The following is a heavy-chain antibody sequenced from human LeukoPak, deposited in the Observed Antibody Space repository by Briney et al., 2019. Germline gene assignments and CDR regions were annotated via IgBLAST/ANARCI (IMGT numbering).Heavy chain of an antibody. CDR3: ARDKAVTTEVTQHFQH. CDR1: GYTFTSYG. CDR2: ISAYNGNT. D-gene: IGHD4-23*01. Sequence: GASVKVSCKAYGYTFTSYGISWVRQAPGQGLEWMGWISAYNGNTKYAQKLQGRVTMTTDTSTSTAYMELRSLRSDDTAVYYCARDKAVTTEVTQHFQHWGQGTLVTVSP. V-gene: IGHV1-18*01. J-gene: IGHJ1*01.